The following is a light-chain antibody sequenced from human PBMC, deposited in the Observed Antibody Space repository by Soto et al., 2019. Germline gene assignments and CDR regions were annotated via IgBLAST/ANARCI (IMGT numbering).Light chain of an antibody. CDR1: QSVSSY. V-gene: IGKV3-15*01. Sequence: IGMTQSPATLSVSPGEKAPLSCRASQSVSSYLAWYQQKPGQAPRLLIYGASTRATGITARFSGSGSGTEFTLTISSLQSEDFAVYYCQQYNNWPSLTFGGGTKVEI. J-gene: IGKJ4*01. CDR3: QQYNNWPSLT. CDR2: GAS.